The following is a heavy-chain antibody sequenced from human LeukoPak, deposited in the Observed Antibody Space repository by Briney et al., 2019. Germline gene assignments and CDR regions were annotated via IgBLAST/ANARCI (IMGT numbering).Heavy chain of an antibody. J-gene: IGHJ3*02. D-gene: IGHD3-22*01. CDR2: IKQDGSEK. V-gene: IGHV3-7*01. CDR3: AGTPLITMIVVVGPYDAFDI. Sequence: GGSLRLSCAASGFTFRSYWMSWVRQAPGKGLEWVANIKQDGSEKYYVDSVKGRFTVSRDNAKNSLYLQMNSLRAEDTAVYYCAGTPLITMIVVVGPYDAFDIWGQGTMVTVSS. CDR1: GFTFRSYW.